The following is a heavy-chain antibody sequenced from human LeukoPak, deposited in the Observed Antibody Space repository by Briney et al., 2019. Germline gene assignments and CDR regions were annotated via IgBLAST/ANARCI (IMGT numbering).Heavy chain of an antibody. CDR3: ARGGGSYVPFDY. CDR2: IYYSGST. Sequence: SETLSLTCTVSGGSISSYYWSWIRQPPGKGLEWIGYIYYSGSTNYNPSLESRVTISVDTSKNQFSLKLGSVTAADTAVYYCARGGGSYVPFDYWGQGTLVTVSS. D-gene: IGHD1-26*01. V-gene: IGHV4-59*01. CDR1: GGSISSYY. J-gene: IGHJ4*02.